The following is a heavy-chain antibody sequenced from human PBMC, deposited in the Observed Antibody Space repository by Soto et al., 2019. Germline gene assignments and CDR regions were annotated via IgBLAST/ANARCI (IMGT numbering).Heavy chain of an antibody. CDR2: IYYSGST. CDR1: GGSISSYY. Sequence: PSETLSLTCTVSGGSISSYYWSWIRQPPGKGLEWIGYIYYSGSTNYNPSLKSRVTISVDTSKNQFSLKLSSVTAADTAVYYCARAYYDSSGYIDYWGQGTLVTVSS. D-gene: IGHD3-22*01. J-gene: IGHJ4*02. CDR3: ARAYYDSSGYIDY. V-gene: IGHV4-59*01.